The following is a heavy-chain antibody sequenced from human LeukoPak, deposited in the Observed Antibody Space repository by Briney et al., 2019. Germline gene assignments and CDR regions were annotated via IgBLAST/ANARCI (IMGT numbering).Heavy chain of an antibody. V-gene: IGHV4-38-2*02. CDR3: ARQSITMVRGVILRDFDY. CDR1: AYSISSGYY. Sequence: SETLSLTCTVSAYSISSGYYWGWIRQPPGKGLEWIGTIYRSGSTYYNPSLKSRVTMSIDTSKNQFSLKLSSVTAAGTAVYYCARQSITMVRGVILRDFDYWGQGTLVTVSS. J-gene: IGHJ4*02. CDR2: IYRSGST. D-gene: IGHD3-10*01.